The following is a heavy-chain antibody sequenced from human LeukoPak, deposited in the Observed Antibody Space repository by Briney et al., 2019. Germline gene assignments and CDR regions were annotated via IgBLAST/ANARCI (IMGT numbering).Heavy chain of an antibody. V-gene: IGHV4-34*01. J-gene: IGHJ4*02. CDR1: GGSFSGYY. D-gene: IGHD3-3*02. CDR3: ARRQFWSGYSI. Sequence: SETLSLTCAVYGGSFSGYYWSWIRQPPGKGLEWIGEINHRRSTNYNPSLKSRVTMSVDTSKNQFSLNLSSVTAADTAVYYCARRQFWSGYSIWGQGTLVTVSS. CDR2: INHRRST.